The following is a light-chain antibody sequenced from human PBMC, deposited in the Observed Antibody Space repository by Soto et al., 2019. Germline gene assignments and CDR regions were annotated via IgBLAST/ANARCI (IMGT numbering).Light chain of an antibody. CDR3: CSYAGPSGVV. V-gene: IGLV2-23*01. J-gene: IGLJ2*01. CDR2: EGS. CDR1: SSDVGSYNL. Sequence: QSALTQPASVSGSPGQSITISCTGTSSDVGSYNLVSWYQQHPGKAPKLMIYEGSKRPSGVSNRFSGSKSGNTASLTISGLQAEDEADYYCCSYAGPSGVVFGGGTKLTVL.